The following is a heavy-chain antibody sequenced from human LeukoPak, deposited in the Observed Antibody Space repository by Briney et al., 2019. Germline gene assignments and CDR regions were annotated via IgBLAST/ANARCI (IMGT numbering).Heavy chain of an antibody. CDR1: GFTFSTYW. CDR2: IKLDGGEN. D-gene: IGHD3-10*01. CDR3: ARGRSGSGNYYHAAFDI. V-gene: IGHV3-7*01. J-gene: IGHJ3*02. Sequence: GGSLRLSCAASGFTFSTYWMNWVRQAPGKGLEWVASIKLDGGENYYVDSVKGRFTISRDNAKNSLSLQMNSLRAEDTAVYYCARGRSGSGNYYHAAFDIWGQGTMVTVSS.